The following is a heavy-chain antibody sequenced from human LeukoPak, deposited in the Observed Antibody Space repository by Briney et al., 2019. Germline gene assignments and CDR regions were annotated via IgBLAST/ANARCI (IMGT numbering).Heavy chain of an antibody. Sequence: GGSLRLSCAASGFTFSDYYMSWIRQVPGKGLEWVSYISSSGSTIYYADSVKGRFTTSRDNAKNSLYLQMNSLRAEDTAVYYCARSRGVATMPYGMDVWGQGTTVTVSS. D-gene: IGHD5-12*01. CDR3: ARSRGVATMPYGMDV. V-gene: IGHV3-11*01. J-gene: IGHJ6*02. CDR1: GFTFSDYY. CDR2: ISSSGSTI.